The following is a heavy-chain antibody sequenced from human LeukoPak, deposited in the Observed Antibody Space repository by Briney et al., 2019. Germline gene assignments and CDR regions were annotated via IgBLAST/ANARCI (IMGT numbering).Heavy chain of an antibody. CDR2: ISSSGSTI. CDR3: ARGGGIAKALDY. CDR1: GFTFSNAW. J-gene: IGHJ4*02. V-gene: IGHV3-11*04. D-gene: IGHD6-13*01. Sequence: GGSLRLSCAASGFTFSNAWMSWVRQAPGKGLEWVSYISSSGSTIYYADSVKGRFTISRDNAKNSLYLQMNSLRAEDTAVYYCARGGGIAKALDYWGQGTLVTVSS.